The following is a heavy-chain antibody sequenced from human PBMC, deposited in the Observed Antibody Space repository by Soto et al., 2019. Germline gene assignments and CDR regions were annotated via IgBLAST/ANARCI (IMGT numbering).Heavy chain of an antibody. J-gene: IGHJ5*01. D-gene: IGHD2-2*01. Sequence: XATLSITCTVCGGCFSSASFYGNWIRQPPGKGLEWIGYISYSGSTNYNPSLRSRVTISVDTSKNQFSLRLTSATAADTAVYYCARGDAINWFDSWGQGTRVTVSS. V-gene: IGHV4-61*01. CDR3: ARGDAINWFDS. CDR2: ISYSGST. CDR1: GGCFSSASFY.